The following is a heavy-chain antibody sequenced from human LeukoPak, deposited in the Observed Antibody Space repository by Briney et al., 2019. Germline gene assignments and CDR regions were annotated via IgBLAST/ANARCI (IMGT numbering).Heavy chain of an antibody. CDR1: GYTFTSYG. CDR2: ISVYIGNT. CDR3: ARQWLVQDYYYGMDV. J-gene: IGHJ6*02. Sequence: ASVKVSCEASGYTFTSYGISWGRQAPGQGLEWMGWISVYIGNTNYAQKLQRRVTMTPDTYTSTAYMELRSLRSDDTAVYYCARQWLVQDYYYGMDVWGQGTTVTVSS. V-gene: IGHV1-18*01. D-gene: IGHD6-19*01.